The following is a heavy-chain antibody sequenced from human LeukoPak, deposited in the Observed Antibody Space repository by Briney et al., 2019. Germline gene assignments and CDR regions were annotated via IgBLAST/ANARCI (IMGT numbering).Heavy chain of an antibody. J-gene: IGHJ4*02. CDR1: GFTVSRNY. CDR2: IYSGGST. D-gene: IGHD6-19*01. Sequence: GGSLRLSCAASGFTVSRNYMSWVRQAPGKGLEWVSVIYSGGSTYYADSLKGRFTISRDNSKNTLYLQMDSLRVEDTAVYYCARDSSGSLDYWGQGTLVTVSS. V-gene: IGHV3-66*01. CDR3: ARDSSGSLDY.